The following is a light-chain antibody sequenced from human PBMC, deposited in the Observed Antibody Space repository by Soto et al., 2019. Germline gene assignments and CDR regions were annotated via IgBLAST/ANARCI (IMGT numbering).Light chain of an antibody. CDR1: QSVGTN. J-gene: IGKJ2*01. Sequence: IVMTQSPATLSVSPGESATLSCRASQSVGTNLAWYQQTPGHAPRVLIHSASTRATGIPARFSGSGSDTEFTLTISGLQSEDFAIYYCQQYNNWPPYSFGQGTKLENK. CDR2: SAS. CDR3: QQYNNWPPYS. V-gene: IGKV3-15*01.